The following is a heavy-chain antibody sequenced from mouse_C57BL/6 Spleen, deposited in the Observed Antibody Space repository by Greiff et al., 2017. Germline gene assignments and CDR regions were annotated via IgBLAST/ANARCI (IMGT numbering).Heavy chain of an antibody. Sequence: QVQLKQPGAELVRPGSSVKLSCKASGYTFTSYWMHWVKQRPIQGLEWIGNIDPSDSETHYNQKFKDKATLTVDKSSITAYMQLSSLTSEDSAVYYCAREYFDVWGTGTTVTVSS. V-gene: IGHV1-52*01. CDR3: AREYFDV. CDR1: GYTFTSYW. CDR2: IDPSDSET. J-gene: IGHJ1*03.